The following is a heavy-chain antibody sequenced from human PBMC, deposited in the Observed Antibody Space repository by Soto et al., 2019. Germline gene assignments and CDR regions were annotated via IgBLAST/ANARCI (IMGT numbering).Heavy chain of an antibody. D-gene: IGHD6-13*01. Sequence: ASVKVSCKASGYTFTGYYMHWVRQAPGQGLEWMGWINPNSGGTNYAQKFQGRVTMTRDTSISTAYMELSRLRSDDTAVYYCARARAAAGTGGMDAWGQGTTVTVSS. J-gene: IGHJ6*02. CDR1: GYTFTGYY. CDR3: ARARAAAGTGGMDA. V-gene: IGHV1-2*02. CDR2: INPNSGGT.